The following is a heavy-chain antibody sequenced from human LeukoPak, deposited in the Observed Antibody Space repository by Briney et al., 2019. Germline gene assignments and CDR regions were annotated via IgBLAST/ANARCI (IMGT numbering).Heavy chain of an antibody. CDR1: GASISSSDYY. Sequence: SETLSLTCSVSGASISSSDYYWGWIRQPPGKGLEWIGRINYSGSTYYNPSLKSRVTISVDTSKNHFSLRLASMTAADTAVYYCARLTHSYYSDTSGYYPYYYMDVWGKGTTVTVSS. V-gene: IGHV4-39*02. CDR2: INYSGST. J-gene: IGHJ6*03. CDR3: ARLTHSYYSDTSGYYPYYYMDV. D-gene: IGHD3-22*01.